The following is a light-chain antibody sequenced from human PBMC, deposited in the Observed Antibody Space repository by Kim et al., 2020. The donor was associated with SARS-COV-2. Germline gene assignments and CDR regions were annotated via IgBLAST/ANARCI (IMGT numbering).Light chain of an antibody. V-gene: IGLV1-44*01. CDR1: NSNIGSNT. Sequence: GRRVNSSCSGSNSNIGSNTVTWYKQLPGKGPKLIIHSNNQGNSGVPDRLSGSKSGTSASLAISGLQSEDEAEYYCAAWDDNLNGPVFGGGTQLTVL. CDR2: SNN. J-gene: IGLJ3*02. CDR3: AAWDDNLNGPV.